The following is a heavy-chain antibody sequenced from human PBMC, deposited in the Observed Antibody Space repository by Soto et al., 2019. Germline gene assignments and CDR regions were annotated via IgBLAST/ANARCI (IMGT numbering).Heavy chain of an antibody. CDR1: GGTFSSYA. Sequence: ASVKVSCKASGGTFSSYAISWMRQAPGQGLEWMGWINPNNGGTNYAQKFQGRVTMTRDTSISTAYMELSGLTSDDTAVYFCARQRRLDSWGQGTLVTVSS. V-gene: IGHV1-2*02. CDR2: INPNNGGT. J-gene: IGHJ4*02. CDR3: ARQRRLDS.